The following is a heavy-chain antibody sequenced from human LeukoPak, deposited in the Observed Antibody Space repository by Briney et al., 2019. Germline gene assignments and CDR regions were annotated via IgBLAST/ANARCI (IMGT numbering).Heavy chain of an antibody. CDR2: IYYSGST. Sequence: SQTLSLTCTVSGGSINSGDYYWSWIRQPPGKGLEWIGYIYYSGSTYYNPSLKSRVTISVDTSKNQFSLKLSSVTAADSAVYYCAREDHCSSTSCSYFFDHWGQGTLVTVSS. D-gene: IGHD2-2*01. CDR1: GGSINSGDYY. V-gene: IGHV4-30-4*01. J-gene: IGHJ4*02. CDR3: AREDHCSSTSCSYFFDH.